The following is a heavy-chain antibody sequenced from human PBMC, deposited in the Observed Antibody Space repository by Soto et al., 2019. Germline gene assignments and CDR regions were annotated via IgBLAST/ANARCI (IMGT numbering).Heavy chain of an antibody. CDR3: ARAPVAGYHNYFAS. V-gene: IGHV3-23*01. CDR2: ISGSGGTT. J-gene: IGHJ4*02. Sequence: EVQLLESGGDLVQPGGSLRLSCVASGFTFSSHAMSWVRQAPGKGPEWVSAISGSGGTTYYADSVKGRFTISRNNSKNTLYVQMNSLRAEDTALYYCARAPVAGYHNYFASWGQGTLVTVSS. D-gene: IGHD6-19*01. CDR1: GFTFSSHA.